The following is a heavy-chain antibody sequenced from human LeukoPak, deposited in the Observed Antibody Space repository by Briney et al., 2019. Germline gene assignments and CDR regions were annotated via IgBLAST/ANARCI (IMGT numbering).Heavy chain of an antibody. CDR2: INPNSGGT. CDR3: ARGARRFGESCPYY. V-gene: IGHV1-2*04. J-gene: IGHJ4*02. D-gene: IGHD3-10*01. CDR1: GYTFTGYY. Sequence: ASVKVSCKASGYTFTGYYMHWVRQAPGQGLEWMGWINPNSGGTNYAQKFQGWVTMTRDTSISTAYMELSRLRSDDTAVYYCARGARRFGESCPYYWGQGTLVTVSS.